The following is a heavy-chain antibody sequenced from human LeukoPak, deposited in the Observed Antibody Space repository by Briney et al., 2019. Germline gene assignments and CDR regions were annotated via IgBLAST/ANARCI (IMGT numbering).Heavy chain of an antibody. J-gene: IGHJ4*02. CDR1: GFTFHDHG. V-gene: IGHV3-20*04. CDR3: ARQEGPYFDC. Sequence: GGSLRLSCAASGFTFHDHGMSWVRQVPGKGLEWVSALNWNGDNTGYADSVKGRFTISRDNAKKSLYLQMNSLTAEDTAYYYCARQEGPYFDCWGQGTLVTVSS. CDR2: LNWNGDNT.